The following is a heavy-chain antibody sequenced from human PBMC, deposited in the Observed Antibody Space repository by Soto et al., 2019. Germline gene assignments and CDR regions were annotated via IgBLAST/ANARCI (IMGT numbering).Heavy chain of an antibody. CDR3: ARGAPRGSSSDFDY. CDR1: GGSLSDYY. J-gene: IGHJ4*02. CDR2: ISHSGST. Sequence: SETLSLTCAVYGGSLSDYYWSWIRQPPGKGLDWIGEISHSGSTNYNPSLKSRVIISVDTSKNQISLKVKSVTAADTAVYYCARGAPRGSSSDFDYWGQGTLVTVSS. D-gene: IGHD6-13*01. V-gene: IGHV4-34*01.